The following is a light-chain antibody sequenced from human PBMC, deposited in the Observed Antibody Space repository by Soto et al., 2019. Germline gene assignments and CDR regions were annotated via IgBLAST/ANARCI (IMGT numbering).Light chain of an antibody. J-gene: IGKJ1*01. CDR3: QQYERFPRT. CDR1: QSIENW. Sequence: DIQMTQSPSTLSASVGDRVTITCRASQSIENWLAWYQQKPGKAPKLLILKASTLEIGVPSRFSGGGSGTEFTLSISSLQPDDFATYFCQQYERFPRTFGQGTKVENK. V-gene: IGKV1-5*03. CDR2: KAS.